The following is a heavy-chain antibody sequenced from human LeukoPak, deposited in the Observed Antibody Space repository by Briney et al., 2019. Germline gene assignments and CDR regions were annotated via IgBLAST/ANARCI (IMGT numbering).Heavy chain of an antibody. V-gene: IGHV1-46*01. J-gene: IGHJ3*02. CDR2: INPSGGST. CDR3: AASKVYDTSGYYSSAFDI. CDR1: GYTFTSYY. Sequence: ASVKVSCKASGYTFTSYYMHWVRQAPGQGLEWMGIINPSGGSTSYAQKFQGRVTMTRDMSTSTVYMELSSLRSEDTAVYYCAASKVYDTSGYYSSAFDIWGQGTMVNVSS. D-gene: IGHD3-22*01.